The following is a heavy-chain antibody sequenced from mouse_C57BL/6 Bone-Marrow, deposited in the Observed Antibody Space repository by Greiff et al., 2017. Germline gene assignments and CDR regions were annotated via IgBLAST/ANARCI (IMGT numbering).Heavy chain of an antibody. J-gene: IGHJ4*01. Sequence: QVQLKQSGAELVKPGASVKLSCKASGYTFTSYWMHWVKQRPGQGLEWIGMIHPNSGSTNYNEKFKSKATLTVDKSSSTAYMQLSSLTSEDSAVYYCARYDYDFYAMDYWGQGTSVTVSS. CDR3: ARYDYDFYAMDY. CDR2: IHPNSGST. CDR1: GYTFTSYW. D-gene: IGHD2-4*01. V-gene: IGHV1-64*01.